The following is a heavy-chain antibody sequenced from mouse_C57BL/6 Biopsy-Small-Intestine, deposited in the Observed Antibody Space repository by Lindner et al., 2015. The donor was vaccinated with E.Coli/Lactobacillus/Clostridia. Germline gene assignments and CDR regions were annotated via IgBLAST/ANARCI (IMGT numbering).Heavy chain of an antibody. CDR2: IYPRSGNT. D-gene: IGHD2-4*01. CDR1: GYTFTSYG. Sequence: VQLQESGAELARPGASVKLSCKASGYTFTSYGISWVKQKTGQGLEWIGEIYPRSGNTYYNEKFKGKATLTADKSSSTAYMELRSLTSEDSAVYFCARRYYDYDGGSYWGQGTTLTVSS. V-gene: IGHV1-81*01. J-gene: IGHJ2*01. CDR3: ARRYYDYDGGSY.